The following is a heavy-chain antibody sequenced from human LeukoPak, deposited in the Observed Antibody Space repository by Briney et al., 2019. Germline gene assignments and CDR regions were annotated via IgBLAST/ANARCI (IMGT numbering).Heavy chain of an antibody. CDR3: ARVLSGRGSLYDYYYYMDV. J-gene: IGHJ6*03. D-gene: IGHD3-10*01. CDR1: GFSFSSYG. V-gene: IGHV3-30*02. Sequence: QAGGSLRLSCAGSGFSFSSYGMHWVRQAPGKGLEWMAFIRSDGSNKYYADSVKGRFTISRDISKNTLYLQMNSLRAEDTAVYYCARVLSGRGSLYDYYYYMDVWGKGTTVTISS. CDR2: IRSDGSNK.